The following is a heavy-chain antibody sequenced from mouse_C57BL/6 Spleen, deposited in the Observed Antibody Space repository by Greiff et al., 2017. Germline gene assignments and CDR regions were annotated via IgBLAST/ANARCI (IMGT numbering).Heavy chain of an antibody. J-gene: IGHJ3*01. Sequence: VQGVESGAELAKPGASVKLSCKASGYTFTSYWMHWVKQRPGQGLEWIGYINPSSGYTKYNQKFKDKATLTADKSSSTAYMQLSSLTYEDSAVYYCARRAYDYEGFAYWGQGTLVTVSA. V-gene: IGHV1-7*01. CDR3: ARRAYDYEGFAY. CDR1: GYTFTSYW. D-gene: IGHD2-4*01. CDR2: INPSSGYT.